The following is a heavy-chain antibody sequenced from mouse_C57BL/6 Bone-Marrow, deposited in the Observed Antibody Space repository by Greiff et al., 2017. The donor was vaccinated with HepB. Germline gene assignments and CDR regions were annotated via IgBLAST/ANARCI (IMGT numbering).Heavy chain of an antibody. CDR3: ARDNGYCLDY. CDR2: ISYDGSN. D-gene: IGHD2-3*01. J-gene: IGHJ2*01. V-gene: IGHV3-6*01. Sequence: EVKLQESGPGLVKPSQSLSLTCSVTGYSITSGYYWNWIRQFPGNKLEWMGYISYDGSNNYNPSLNNRISITRDTSKNQFFLKLNSVTTEDTATYYCARDNGYCLDYWGQGTTLTVSS. CDR1: GYSITSGYY.